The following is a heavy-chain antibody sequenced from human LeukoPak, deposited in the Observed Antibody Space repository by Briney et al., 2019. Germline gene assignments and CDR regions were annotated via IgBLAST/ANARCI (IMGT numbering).Heavy chain of an antibody. Sequence: SSETLSLTCTVSGDSISSYYWSWIRQPPGKGLEWIGYIYYSGSTNYNPSLKSRVTISVDTSKNQFSLKLSSVTAADTAVYYCARAHYYDSSGPGYNAFDIWGQGTMVTVSS. D-gene: IGHD3-22*01. CDR2: IYYSGST. CDR3: ARAHYYDSSGPGYNAFDI. J-gene: IGHJ3*02. CDR1: GDSISSYY. V-gene: IGHV4-59*08.